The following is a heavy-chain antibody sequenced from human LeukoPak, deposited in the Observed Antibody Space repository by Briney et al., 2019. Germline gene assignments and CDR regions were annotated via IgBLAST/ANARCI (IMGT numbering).Heavy chain of an antibody. Sequence: GGSLRLSCAASGFTFSSYTMHWVRQAPGKGLEWVAIISYDGSNKYYADSVKGRFTISRDNSKNTLCLQMNSLRAEDTAVYYCAIREPIGYWGQGALVTVSS. V-gene: IGHV3-30-3*01. J-gene: IGHJ4*02. D-gene: IGHD1-14*01. CDR3: AIREPIGY. CDR2: ISYDGSNK. CDR1: GFTFSSYT.